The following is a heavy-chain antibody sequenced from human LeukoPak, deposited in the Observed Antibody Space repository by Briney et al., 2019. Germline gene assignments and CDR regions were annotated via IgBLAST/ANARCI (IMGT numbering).Heavy chain of an antibody. Sequence: PGRSLRLSCAASGFIFSNYGMHWVRQAPGKGLEWVAVIWNDGSNKYYADSVKGRFTISRDNSKNTLYLQMNSLRAEDTAVYYCAKELRGYSYGLRNNWFDPWGQGTLVTVSS. CDR1: GFIFSNYG. D-gene: IGHD5-18*01. CDR2: IWNDGSNK. V-gene: IGHV3-33*06. J-gene: IGHJ5*02. CDR3: AKELRGYSYGLRNNWFDP.